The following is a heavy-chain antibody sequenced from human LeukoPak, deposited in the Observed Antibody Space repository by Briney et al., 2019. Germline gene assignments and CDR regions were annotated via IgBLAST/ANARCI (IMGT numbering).Heavy chain of an antibody. Sequence: GASVKVSCKTSGYTFTVYYIHWVRQAPGQGLEWVGRINPNSGGTNYAQKFQGRVTMTRDTSISTAYMELGRLRSDDTAVYYCARFGGHSGYDFDSWGQGTLVTVSS. CDR1: GYTFTVYY. D-gene: IGHD5-12*01. V-gene: IGHV1-2*06. CDR2: INPNSGGT. CDR3: ARFGGHSGYDFDS. J-gene: IGHJ4*02.